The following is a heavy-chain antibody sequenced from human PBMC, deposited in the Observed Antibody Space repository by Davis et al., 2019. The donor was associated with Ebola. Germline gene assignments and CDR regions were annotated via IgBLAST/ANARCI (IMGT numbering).Heavy chain of an antibody. Sequence: GESLKISCKGSGYGFADYWIAWVRQTPGKGLEWMGIIYAGDSDSRYSPSFEGQVTISVDRSITTAYLQWRSLRASDTAIYYCARQESLYGWSDYWGQETLVTVSS. V-gene: IGHV5-51*01. J-gene: IGHJ4*02. D-gene: IGHD3-10*01. CDR1: GYGFADYW. CDR3: ARQESLYGWSDY. CDR2: IYAGDSDS.